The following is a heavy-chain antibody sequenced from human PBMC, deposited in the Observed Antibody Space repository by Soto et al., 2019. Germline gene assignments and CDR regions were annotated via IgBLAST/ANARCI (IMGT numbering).Heavy chain of an antibody. CDR3: ATSISGGGGG. D-gene: IGHD3-16*01. Sequence: EVQLVESGGGLVQPGGSLRLSCAASGFTFSSYWLHWVRQAPGEGLVWVSRINSDGSSTRYADSVKGRFTISRDNAKNTLYLQMNNLRVEDTALYYCATSISGGGGGWGQGTLVTVSS. J-gene: IGHJ4*02. CDR1: GFTFSSYW. V-gene: IGHV3-74*01. CDR2: INSDGSST.